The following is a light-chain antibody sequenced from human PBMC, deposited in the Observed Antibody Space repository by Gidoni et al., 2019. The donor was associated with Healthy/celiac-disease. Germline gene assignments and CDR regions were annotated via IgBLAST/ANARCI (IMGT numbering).Light chain of an antibody. Sequence: SYELTQQPSVSVSPGQTASTTCSGDKLGEKDACGYQQKTGQSPLLVIYQDSKRPPGIPERFSGSNSGNTATLTISGTQAMDEADYYCQAWDSSTVVFGGGTKLTVL. CDR2: QDS. CDR1: KLGEKD. V-gene: IGLV3-1*01. CDR3: QAWDSSTVV. J-gene: IGLJ2*01.